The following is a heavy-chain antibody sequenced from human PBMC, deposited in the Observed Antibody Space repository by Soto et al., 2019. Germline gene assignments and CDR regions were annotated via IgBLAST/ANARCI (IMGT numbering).Heavy chain of an antibody. D-gene: IGHD5-18*01. Sequence: QVHLVQSGAEVKKPGASVKVSCKTSGYTFTNNVIHWVRQAPGQRLEWMGWVNAGNDNTKWSREFQGRLTLTKDTSATTAYMELSSLTSGEPAIYFCAREVPYGYSRFDYWGQGTLVTVSS. J-gene: IGHJ4*02. CDR3: AREVPYGYSRFDY. CDR2: VNAGNDNT. V-gene: IGHV1-3*01. CDR1: GYTFTNNV.